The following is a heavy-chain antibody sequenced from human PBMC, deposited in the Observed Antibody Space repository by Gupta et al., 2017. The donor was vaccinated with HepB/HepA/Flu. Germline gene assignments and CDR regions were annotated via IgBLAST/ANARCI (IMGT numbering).Heavy chain of an antibody. J-gene: IGHJ2*01. CDR2: TRNKANSYTT. V-gene: IGHV3-72*01. Sequence: EVQLVESGGGLVQPGGSLRLSCAASGFTFSDHYMDWVRQAPGKGLEWVGRTRNKANSYTTEYAASVKGRFTISRDDSKNSLYLQMNSLKTEDTAVYYCARDHGVGANDWYFDLWGRGTLVTGSS. CDR1: GFTFSDHY. CDR3: ARDHGVGANDWYFDL. D-gene: IGHD1-26*01.